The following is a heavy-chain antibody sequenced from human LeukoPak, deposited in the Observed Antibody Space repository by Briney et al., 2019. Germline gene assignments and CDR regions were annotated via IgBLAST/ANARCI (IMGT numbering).Heavy chain of an antibody. D-gene: IGHD5-24*01. CDR1: GGSFSGYY. Sequence: SETLSLTCAVYGGSFSGYYWSWIRQPPGKGLEWIGEINQSGSINHNPSLKNRVTISVDTSKNQFSLKLNSVTAADTAVYYCARRRGGYNSFDYWGQGTLVTVSS. CDR2: INQSGSI. CDR3: ARRRGGYNSFDY. V-gene: IGHV4-34*01. J-gene: IGHJ4*02.